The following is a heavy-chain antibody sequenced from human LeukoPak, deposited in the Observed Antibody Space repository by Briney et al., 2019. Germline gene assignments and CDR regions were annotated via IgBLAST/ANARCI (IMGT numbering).Heavy chain of an antibody. Sequence: ASVKVSCKASGYTFTGSYMHWVRQAPGQGLEWMGWINPNNGGTKSAQKFQGRVTMIRDTSISTAYMEMSRLRSDDAAVYYCATSLNVTLIKCFDLWGRGTLVTVSS. D-gene: IGHD3-16*01. CDR2: INPNNGGT. CDR3: ATSLNVTLIKCFDL. CDR1: GYTFTGSY. J-gene: IGHJ2*01. V-gene: IGHV1-2*02.